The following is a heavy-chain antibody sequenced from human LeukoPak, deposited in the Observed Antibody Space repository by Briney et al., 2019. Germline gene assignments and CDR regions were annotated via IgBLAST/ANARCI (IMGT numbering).Heavy chain of an antibody. D-gene: IGHD2-2*01. CDR1: GYTFTCYY. CDR2: INPNSGGT. J-gene: IGHJ6*02. Sequence: ASVKVSCKASGYTFTCYYMHWVRQAPGQGLEWMGWINPNSGGTNYAQKFQGWVTMTRDTSISTAYMELSRLRSDDTAVYYCARGSVPAAMSNGMDVWGQGTTVTVSS. CDR3: ARGSVPAAMSNGMDV. V-gene: IGHV1-2*04.